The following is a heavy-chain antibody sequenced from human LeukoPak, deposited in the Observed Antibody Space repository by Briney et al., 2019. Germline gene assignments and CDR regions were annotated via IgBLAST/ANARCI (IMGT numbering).Heavy chain of an antibody. CDR2: IQYDGSNE. CDR1: GFSFSSYG. Sequence: GGSLRLSCAASGFSFSSYGMHWVRQAPGKGLEWVAFIQYDGSNEYYADSVKGRFTISRDNSKNTLHLQMNSLRADDTAVYYCAKVPSWYCSGGRCYHLDYWGQGTLVSVSS. D-gene: IGHD2-15*01. CDR3: AKVPSWYCSGGRCYHLDY. J-gene: IGHJ4*02. V-gene: IGHV3-30*02.